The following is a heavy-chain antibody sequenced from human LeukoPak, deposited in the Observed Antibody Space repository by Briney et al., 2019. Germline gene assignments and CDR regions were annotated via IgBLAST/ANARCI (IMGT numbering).Heavy chain of an antibody. D-gene: IGHD5-18*01. CDR2: IKPDGSEK. CDR1: GFTFITYR. J-gene: IGHJ4*02. Sequence: PGGSLRLSCVAYGFTFITYRMSWFRQAPGEGLEWVANIKPDGSEKNYVDSVKGRFIISRDNAKNSLSLQMNSLRAEDTAVYYCTRDWTDTAMGLFDYWGQGTLVTVSS. V-gene: IGHV3-7*01. CDR3: TRDWTDTAMGLFDY.